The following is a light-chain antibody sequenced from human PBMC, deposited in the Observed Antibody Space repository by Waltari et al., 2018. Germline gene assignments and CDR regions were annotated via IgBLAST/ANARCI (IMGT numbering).Light chain of an antibody. CDR3: QQSYNLPRT. J-gene: IGKJ1*01. V-gene: IGKV1-39*01. Sequence: DIQMPQSPSSLSASVGDRVTITCRASQNIINYLNWYQQIPGKAPKILIYTASSLKNGVPSRFSGSGSGTDFTLTISSLQPEDFATYYCQQSYNLPRTFGQGTKVEIK. CDR2: TAS. CDR1: QNIINY.